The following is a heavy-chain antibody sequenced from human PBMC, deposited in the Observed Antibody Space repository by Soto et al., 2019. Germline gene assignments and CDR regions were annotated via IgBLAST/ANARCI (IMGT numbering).Heavy chain of an antibody. J-gene: IGHJ6*03. CDR2: MNPNSGNT. D-gene: IGHD7-27*01. CDR3: ASLPKYPWVHYYYMDV. V-gene: IGHV1-8*01. Sequence: EASVKVSCKASGYTFTSYDINWVRQATGQGLEWMGWMNPNSGNTGYAQKFQGRVTMTRNTSISTAYMELSSLRSEDTAVYYCASLPKYPWVHYYYMDVWGKGTTVTVSS. CDR1: GYTFTSYD.